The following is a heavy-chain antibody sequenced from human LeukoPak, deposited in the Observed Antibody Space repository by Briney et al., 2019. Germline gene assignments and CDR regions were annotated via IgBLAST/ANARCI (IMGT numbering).Heavy chain of an antibody. CDR1: GYTFTSYD. CDR3: ARGSPRGDDYVWGSYTGYFDL. D-gene: IGHD3-16*01. CDR2: MNPNSGNT. V-gene: IGHV1-8*01. J-gene: IGHJ2*01. Sequence: GASVKVSCKASGYTFTSYDINWVRQATGQGLEWMGWMNPNSGNTGYAQKFQGRVTMTRNTSISTAYMELSSLRSEDTAVYYCARGSPRGDDYVWGSYTGYFDLWGRGTLVTVSS.